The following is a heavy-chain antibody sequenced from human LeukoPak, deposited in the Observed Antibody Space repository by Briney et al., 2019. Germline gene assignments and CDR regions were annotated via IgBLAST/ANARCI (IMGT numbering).Heavy chain of an antibody. J-gene: IGHJ4*02. V-gene: IGHV4-34*01. CDR1: GGSFSGYY. Sequence: SETLSLTCAVYGGSFSGYYWSWIRQPPGKGLEWIGEINHSGSTNYNPSLKSRVTISVDKSKNQFSLKLSSVTAADTAVYYCATVSSSGPSFDYWGQGTLVTVSS. D-gene: IGHD6-19*01. CDR3: ATVSSSGPSFDY. CDR2: INHSGST.